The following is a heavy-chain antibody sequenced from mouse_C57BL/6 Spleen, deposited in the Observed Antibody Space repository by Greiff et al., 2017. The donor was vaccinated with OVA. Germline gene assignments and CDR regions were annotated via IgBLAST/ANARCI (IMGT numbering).Heavy chain of an antibody. CDR2: IHPNSGST. D-gene: IGHD3-2*02. CDR1: GYTFTSYW. J-gene: IGHJ4*01. Sequence: QVHVKQPGAELVKPGASVKLSCKASGYTFTSYWMHWVKQRPGQGLEWIGMIHPNSGSTNYNEKFKSKATLTVDKSSSTAYMQLSSLTSEDSAVYYCARGKLRLPAMDYWGQGTSVTVSS. V-gene: IGHV1-64*01. CDR3: ARGKLRLPAMDY.